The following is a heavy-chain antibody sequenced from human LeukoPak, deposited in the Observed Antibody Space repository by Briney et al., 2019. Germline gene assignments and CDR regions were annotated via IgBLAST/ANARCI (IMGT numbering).Heavy chain of an antibody. CDR2: ISAYNGNT. CDR1: GYTFTSYA. J-gene: IGHJ5*02. V-gene: IGHV1-18*01. CDR3: ASSRSYDWDNWFDP. Sequence: ASVKVSCKASGYTFTSYAISWVRQAPGQGLEWMGWISAYNGNTNYAQKLQGRVTMTTDTSTSTAYMELRSLRSDDTAVYYCASSRSYDWDNWFDPWGQGTLVTVSS. D-gene: IGHD3-9*01.